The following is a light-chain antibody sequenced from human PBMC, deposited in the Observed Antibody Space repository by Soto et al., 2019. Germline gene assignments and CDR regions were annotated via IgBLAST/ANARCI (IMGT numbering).Light chain of an antibody. CDR2: DVN. Sequence: SALTQPASVSGSPGQSITISCTGTSSDIGAYNFVSWYQQHPGKAPKLMLYDVNIRPSGVSNRFSGSKSGNTASLTISGLKAEDEADYYCTSWTTSTTMIFGGGTKLTVL. CDR3: TSWTTSTTMI. CDR1: SSDIGAYNF. V-gene: IGLV2-14*03. J-gene: IGLJ2*01.